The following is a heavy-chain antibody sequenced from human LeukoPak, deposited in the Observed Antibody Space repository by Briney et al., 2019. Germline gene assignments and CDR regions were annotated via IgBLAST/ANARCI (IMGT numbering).Heavy chain of an antibody. V-gene: IGHV3-30*02. CDR3: AKVVITRYFDL. D-gene: IGHD3-22*01. CDR2: IRYDGSNK. CDR1: GFTVNNKY. Sequence: GGSLRLSCAASGFTVNNKYMTWVRQAPGKGLEWVAFIRYDGSNKYYADSVKGRFTISRDNSKNTLYLQMNSLRAEDTAVYYCAKVVITRYFDLWGRGTLVTVSS. J-gene: IGHJ2*01.